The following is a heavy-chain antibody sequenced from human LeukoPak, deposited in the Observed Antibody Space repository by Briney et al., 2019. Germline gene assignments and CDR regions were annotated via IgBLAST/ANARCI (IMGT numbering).Heavy chain of an antibody. CDR1: GGSISSYY. Sequence: SETLSLTCTVSGGSISSYYWSWIRQPPGKGLEWIGYIYYSGSTNYNPSLKSRVTISVDTSKDQFSLKLSSVTAADTAVYYCARGGSGSYYYFDYWGQGTLVTVSS. CDR2: IYYSGST. V-gene: IGHV4-59*01. CDR3: ARGGSGSYYYFDY. J-gene: IGHJ4*02. D-gene: IGHD1-26*01.